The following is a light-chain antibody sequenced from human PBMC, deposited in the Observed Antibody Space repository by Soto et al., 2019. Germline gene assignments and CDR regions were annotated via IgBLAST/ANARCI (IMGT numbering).Light chain of an antibody. J-gene: IGLJ1*01. V-gene: IGLV1-40*01. CDR3: QSYDSSLSGSGV. Sequence: VLTQPPSVSGAPGQRVTISCTGSSSNIGAGYDVHWYQQLPGTAPKLLIYGNSNRPSGVPDRFSGSKSGTSASLAITGLQAEDEADYHCQSYDSSLSGSGVFGTGTKLTVL. CDR2: GNS. CDR1: SSNIGAGYD.